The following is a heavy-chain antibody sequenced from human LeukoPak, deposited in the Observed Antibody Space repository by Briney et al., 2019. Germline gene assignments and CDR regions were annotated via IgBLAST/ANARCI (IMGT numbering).Heavy chain of an antibody. CDR3: ASGDNDPLFDY. D-gene: IGHD1-1*01. Sequence: SQTLSLTCTVSGGSISSGGYYWSWIRQHPGKGLEWIGSIYYSGSTNYNPSLQGRVTISLDTSTNQFSLKLSSVTAADTAVYYCASGDNDPLFDYWGQGTLVTVSS. V-gene: IGHV4-31*03. CDR1: GGSISSGGYY. CDR2: IYYSGST. J-gene: IGHJ4*02.